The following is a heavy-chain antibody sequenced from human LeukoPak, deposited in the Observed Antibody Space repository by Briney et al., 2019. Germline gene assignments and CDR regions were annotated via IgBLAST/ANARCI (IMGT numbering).Heavy chain of an antibody. CDR2: IYYSGST. J-gene: IGHJ3*02. D-gene: IGHD5-18*01. Sequence: PSETLSLTCTVSGGSISSYYWSWIRQPPGKGLEWIGYIYYSGSTNYNPSLKSRVTISVDTSKNQFSLKLSSVTAADTAVYYCARPIQLWGYAFDIWGQGTMVTVSS. V-gene: IGHV4-59*08. CDR1: GGSISSYY. CDR3: ARPIQLWGYAFDI.